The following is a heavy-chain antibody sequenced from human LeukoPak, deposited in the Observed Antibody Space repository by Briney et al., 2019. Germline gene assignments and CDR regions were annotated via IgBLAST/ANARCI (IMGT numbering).Heavy chain of an antibody. CDR3: ARRGAEYCSSTSCYNWFDP. D-gene: IGHD2-2*01. CDR1: GGSFSGYY. CDR2: INHSGST. V-gene: IGHV4-34*01. Sequence: SETLSLTCAVYGGSFSGYYWNWIRQPPGKGPEWIGEINHSGSTNYNPSLKSRVTISVDTSKNQFSLKLSSVTAADTAVYYCARRGAEYCSSTSCYNWFDPWGQGTLVTVSS. J-gene: IGHJ5*02.